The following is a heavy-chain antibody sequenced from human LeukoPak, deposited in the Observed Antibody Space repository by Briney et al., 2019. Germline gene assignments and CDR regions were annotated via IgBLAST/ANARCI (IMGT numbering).Heavy chain of an antibody. V-gene: IGHV1-2*02. J-gene: IGHJ4*02. D-gene: IGHD6-13*01. CDR3: ARGLAAAGIPFDY. CDR1: GYTFTGYY. CDR2: INPNSGGT. Sequence: ASVKVSCKASGYTFTGYYMHWVRQAPGQGLEWMGWINPNSGGTNYAQKFQGRVTMTRDTSISTAYMELSRLRSDDTAVYYCARGLAAAGIPFDYWGQGTLVTVSS.